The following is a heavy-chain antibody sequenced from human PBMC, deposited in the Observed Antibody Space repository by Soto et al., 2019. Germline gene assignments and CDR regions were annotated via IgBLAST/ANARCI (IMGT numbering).Heavy chain of an antibody. CDR2: IGPESGAT. V-gene: IGHV1-2*02. J-gene: IGHJ4*02. CDR1: GYTFTGHY. D-gene: IGHD1-26*01. Sequence: RASVKVSCKASGYTFTGHYIHWVRQAPEQGPEWMGEIGPESGATRYAQKFQGRVTMTRDMSITTVYMELNSLSPDDTAVYYCGRGRSGQIVVFYWGQGTPVTVSS. CDR3: GRGRSGQIVVFY.